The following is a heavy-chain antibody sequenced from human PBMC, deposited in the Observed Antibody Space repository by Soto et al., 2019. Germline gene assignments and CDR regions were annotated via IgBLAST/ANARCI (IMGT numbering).Heavy chain of an antibody. J-gene: IGHJ4*02. D-gene: IGHD2-21*01. CDR2: IYYSGIT. V-gene: IGHV4-39*01. CDR1: GGSISSSIYY. Sequence: PSETLSLTCTVSGGSISSSIYYGGWIRQPPGKGLEWIGSIYYSGITYYNPSLKSRVTISVDTSKNQFSLKLSSVTAADTAVYYCARRPNVGIAFDYWGQGTLVTVSS. CDR3: ARRPNVGIAFDY.